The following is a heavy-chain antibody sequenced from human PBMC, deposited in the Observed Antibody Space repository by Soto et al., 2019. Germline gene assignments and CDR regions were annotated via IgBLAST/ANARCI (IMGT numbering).Heavy chain of an antibody. CDR3: AKVASAFYYGTNY. V-gene: IGHV1-24*01. CDR1: GYTLTELS. Sequence: ASVKVSCKVSGYTLTELSMHWVRQAPGKGLERKGGFDPEDGEAIYAQKLQGRVTMTEDTSTDTAYMELRSLRSEDTAVYYCAKVASAFYYGTNYWGQGTLFTVSS. CDR2: FDPEDGEA. J-gene: IGHJ4*02. D-gene: IGHD1-26*01.